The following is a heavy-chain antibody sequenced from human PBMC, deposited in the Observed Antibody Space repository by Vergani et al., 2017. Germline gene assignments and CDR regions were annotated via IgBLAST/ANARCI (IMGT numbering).Heavy chain of an antibody. D-gene: IGHD3-3*01. CDR3: ARGPRLRFLEWLGGMDV. V-gene: IGHV1-24*01. J-gene: IGHJ6*02. CDR2: FDPEDGNT. CDR1: GYTLTELS. Sequence: QVQLVQSGAEVKKPGASVKVSCKVSGYTLTELSMHWVRQAPGKGLEWMGGFDPEDGNTNYAQKLQGRVTMTTDTSTSTAYMELRSLRSDDTAVYYCARGPRLRFLEWLGGMDVWGQGTTVTVSS.